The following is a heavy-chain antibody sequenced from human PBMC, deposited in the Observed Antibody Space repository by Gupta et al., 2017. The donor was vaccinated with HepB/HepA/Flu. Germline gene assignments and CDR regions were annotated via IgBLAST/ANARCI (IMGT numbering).Heavy chain of an antibody. CDR3: AAWGVTNY. CDR1: GFIFSHYW. CDR2: IKPDGVGK. J-gene: IGHJ4*02. V-gene: IGHV3-7*01. Sequence: EVQLVESGGGLVQPGGSVLLSCAASGFIFSHYWMNWVCQTPEKGLEWVSNIKPDGVGKSYVDSWNGRFTVSRDNANNSLWLQMNSLTAEDTAVYYCAAWGVTNYWVQGTLVTVSS. D-gene: IGHD3-16*01.